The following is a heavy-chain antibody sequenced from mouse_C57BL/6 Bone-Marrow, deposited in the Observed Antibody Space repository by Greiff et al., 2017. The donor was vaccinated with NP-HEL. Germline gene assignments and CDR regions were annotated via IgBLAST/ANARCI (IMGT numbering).Heavy chain of an antibody. Sequence: QVQLKQSGPGLVAPSQSLSITCTVSGFSLTSYAISWVRQPPGKGPEWLGVIWTGGGTNYNSALKSRLSISKDNSKSQVFLKMNSLQTDDPARYYCASHYSCSLYYAMDYWGQGTSVTVSS. CDR2: IWTGGGT. J-gene: IGHJ4*01. CDR3: ASHYSCSLYYAMDY. D-gene: IGHD1-1*01. V-gene: IGHV2-9-1*01. CDR1: GFSLTSYA.